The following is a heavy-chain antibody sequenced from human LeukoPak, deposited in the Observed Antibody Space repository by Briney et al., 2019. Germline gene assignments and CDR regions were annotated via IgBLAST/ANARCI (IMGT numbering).Heavy chain of an antibody. Sequence: ASVKVSCKASGGTFSSYVINWVRQAPGQGLEWMGGIIVIFGTANYAQKFQGRVTVTTDKSTSTAYMELSSLRSEDTAVYYCATRRYYSSLTLDPWGQGTLVTVSS. V-gene: IGHV1-69*05. D-gene: IGHD1-26*01. CDR3: ATRRYYSSLTLDP. J-gene: IGHJ5*02. CDR2: IIVIFGTA. CDR1: GGTFSSYV.